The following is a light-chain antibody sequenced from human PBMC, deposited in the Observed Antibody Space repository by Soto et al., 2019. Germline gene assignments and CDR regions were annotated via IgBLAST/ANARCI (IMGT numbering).Light chain of an antibody. J-gene: IGLJ1*01. CDR3: CSYTITYV. CDR1: SSDVCL. Sequence: QSVLTQPASGSWSPGQSITISCTGTSSDVCLVSWYQHHPGKAPKLMIYEGTKRPSGVSSRFSGSKSGNTASLTISGLQAEDEADYHCCSYTITYVFGTGTKVTVL. V-gene: IGLV2-23*01. CDR2: EGT.